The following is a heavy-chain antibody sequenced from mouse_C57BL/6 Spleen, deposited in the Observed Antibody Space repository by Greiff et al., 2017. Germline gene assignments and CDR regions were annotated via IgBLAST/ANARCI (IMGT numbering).Heavy chain of an antibody. CDR3: ARRIYYDYDGDYYAMDY. CDR1: GYTFTSYW. CDR2: IDPSDSYT. D-gene: IGHD2-4*01. J-gene: IGHJ4*01. V-gene: IGHV1-69*01. Sequence: VQLQQPGAELVMPGASVKLSCKASGYTFTSYWMHWVKQRPGQGLEWIGEIDPSDSYTNYNQKFKGKSTLTVDKSSSTAYMQLSSLTSEDSAVYYCARRIYYDYDGDYYAMDYWGQGTSVTVSS.